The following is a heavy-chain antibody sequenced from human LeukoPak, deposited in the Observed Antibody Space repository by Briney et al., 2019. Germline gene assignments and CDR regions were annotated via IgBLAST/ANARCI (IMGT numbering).Heavy chain of an antibody. CDR1: GGSISSYY. D-gene: IGHD2-2*01. Sequence: SETLSLTCTVSGGSISSYYWSWIRQPPGKGLEWIGYIYYSGSTNYNPSLKSRVTISVDTSKNQFSLKLSSVTAADTAVYYCARDSRGQRDFDYWGQGTLVTVSS. V-gene: IGHV4-59*01. CDR2: IYYSGST. CDR3: ARDSRGQRDFDY. J-gene: IGHJ4*02.